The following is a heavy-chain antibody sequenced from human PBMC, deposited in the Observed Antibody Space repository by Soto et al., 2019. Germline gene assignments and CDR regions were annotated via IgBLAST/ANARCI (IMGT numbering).Heavy chain of an antibody. CDR1: GGSVSSGSYY. V-gene: IGHV4-61*01. J-gene: IGHJ6*02. D-gene: IGHD5-12*01. CDR2: IYYSGST. CDR3: ARDLVQYSGYERNYYYGMDV. Sequence: QVQLQESGPGLVKPSETLSLTCTVSGGSVSSGSYYWSWIRQPPGKGLEWIGYIYYSGSTNYNPSLKRRVTISVDTSKNQFSLKLSSVTAADTAVYYCARDLVQYSGYERNYYYGMDVWGQGTTVTVSS.